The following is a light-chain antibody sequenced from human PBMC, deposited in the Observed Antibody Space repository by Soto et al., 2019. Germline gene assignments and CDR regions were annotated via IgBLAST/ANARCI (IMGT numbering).Light chain of an antibody. J-gene: IGLJ3*02. CDR2: EGS. CDR3: CSYAGSSTRRV. CDR1: SSDVGRSNL. V-gene: IGLV2-23*01. Sequence: QSALTQPASVSGSPGQSITISCTGTSSDVGRSNLVSWYQHHPGKAPKLMVYEGSKRPSGVSNRFSGSKSGNTASLTISGLQAEDEADYYCCSYAGSSTRRVFGGGTKVTVL.